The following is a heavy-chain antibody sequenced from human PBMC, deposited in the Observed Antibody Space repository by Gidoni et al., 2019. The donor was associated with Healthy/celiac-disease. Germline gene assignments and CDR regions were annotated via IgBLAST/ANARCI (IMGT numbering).Heavy chain of an antibody. CDR1: GLPFSSSG. V-gene: IGHV3-30*18. CDR3: AKVSNSSSWYAYYYYYGMDV. D-gene: IGHD6-13*01. J-gene: IGHJ6*02. CDR2: ISYDGSNK. Sequence: VQLVESGGGVVQPGRSLRLSCAASGLPFSSSGMHWVSQAPGKGLEWVAVISYDGSNKYYEDSVKGRFTISRDNSKNTLYLQMNSLRAEDTAVYYCAKVSNSSSWYAYYYYYGMDVWGQGTTVTVSS.